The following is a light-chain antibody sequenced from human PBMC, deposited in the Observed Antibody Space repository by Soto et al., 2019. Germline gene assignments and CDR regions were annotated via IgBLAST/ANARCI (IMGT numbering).Light chain of an antibody. CDR2: AAS. Sequence: AASKGNRVTITYRASQDISSYLAWYQQKPGKAPTLLIYAASTLQSGVPSRFSGSGFGTDFTLTISSLQAEDFASYYCQQLRSYPSPFGGG. V-gene: IGKV1-9*01. J-gene: IGKJ4*01. CDR3: QQLRSYPSP. CDR1: QDISSY.